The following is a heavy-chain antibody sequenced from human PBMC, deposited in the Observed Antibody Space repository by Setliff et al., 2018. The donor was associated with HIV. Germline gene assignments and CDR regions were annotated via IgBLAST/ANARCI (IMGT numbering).Heavy chain of an antibody. CDR2: INLIGRT. V-gene: IGHV4-34*01. Sequence: SETLSLTCAVYGGSFSGYYWNWIRQPPGKGLEWVGEINLIGRTNYNPSLKSRVTISLDTSKNQFSLKLSSVTAADTAVYYCARGRHCMDGRCYPHYYYYHYMDVWAKGTTGTAP. J-gene: IGHJ6*03. CDR1: GGSFSGYY. D-gene: IGHD2-15*01. CDR3: ARGRHCMDGRCYPHYYYYHYMDV.